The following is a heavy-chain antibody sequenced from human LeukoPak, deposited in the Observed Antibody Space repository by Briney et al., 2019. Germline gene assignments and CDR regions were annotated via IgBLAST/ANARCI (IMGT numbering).Heavy chain of an antibody. V-gene: IGHV4-59*08. Sequence: SETLSLTCTVSGGSISSYYWSWIRQPPGKGLEWIGYIYYRGSTTYNPSLKSRVTISVDTSKSQFSLRLSSVTAADTAVYYCARRLYSNYYFDYWGQGALVTVSS. CDR3: ARRLYSNYYFDY. CDR2: IYYRGST. D-gene: IGHD4-11*01. CDR1: GGSISSYY. J-gene: IGHJ4*02.